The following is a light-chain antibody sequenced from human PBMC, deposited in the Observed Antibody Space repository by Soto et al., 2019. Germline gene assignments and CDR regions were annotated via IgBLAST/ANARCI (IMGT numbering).Light chain of an antibody. J-gene: IGLJ1*01. CDR1: SSDVGGYNY. V-gene: IGLV2-14*03. CDR3: SSYIPNNSTYV. Sequence: QSVLTQPASVSGSPGQSITSSCTGTSSDVGGYNYVSWYQHHPGKAPKRMIHDVSNRPSGVSNRFSGSKSGNTASLTISGLQAEDEADYYCSSYIPNNSTYVFGTGTKVTVL. CDR2: DVS.